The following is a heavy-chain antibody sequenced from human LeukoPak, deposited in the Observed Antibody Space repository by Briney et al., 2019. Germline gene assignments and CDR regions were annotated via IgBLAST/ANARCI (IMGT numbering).Heavy chain of an antibody. D-gene: IGHD5-18*01. CDR2: IKQDGSEK. J-gene: IGHJ6*03. V-gene: IGHV3-7*01. CDR1: GFTFSSYW. Sequence: GGSLRLSCAASGFTFSSYWMSWVRQAPGKGLEWVANIKQDGSEKYYVDSVKGRFTISRDNAKNSLYLQMNSLRAEDTAVYYCARGGYSYGWDVVYYYYYMDVWGKGTTVTVSS. CDR3: ARGGYSYGWDVVYYYYYMDV.